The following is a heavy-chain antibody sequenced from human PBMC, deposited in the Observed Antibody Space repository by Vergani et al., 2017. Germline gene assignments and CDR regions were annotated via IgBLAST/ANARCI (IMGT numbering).Heavy chain of an antibody. CDR2: IYHSGST. D-gene: IGHD1-26*01. CDR1: GGSISSGGYS. CDR3: ARIVGATTFDY. Sequence: QVQLQESGPGLVKPSETLSLTCAVSGGSISSGGYSWSWIRQPPGKGLEWIGYIYHSGSTYYNPSLKSRVTISVDRSKNQFSLKLSSVTAADTAVYYCARIVGATTFDYWGQGTLVTVSS. V-gene: IGHV4-30-2*01. J-gene: IGHJ4*02.